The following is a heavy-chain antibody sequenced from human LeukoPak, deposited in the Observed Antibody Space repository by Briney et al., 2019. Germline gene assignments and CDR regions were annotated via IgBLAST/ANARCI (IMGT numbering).Heavy chain of an antibody. J-gene: IGHJ3*02. D-gene: IGHD3-3*01. Sequence: GGSLRLSCAASGFTFSSYWMHWVRQAPGKGLVWVSHINTDGGSTGYADSVKGRFTISRDDAKNTLYLQMNSLRAEDTAVYYCASFQDYDFWSGYYRDAFDIWGQGTMVTVSS. CDR1: GFTFSSYW. CDR3: ASFQDYDFWSGYYRDAFDI. CDR2: INTDGGST. V-gene: IGHV3-74*01.